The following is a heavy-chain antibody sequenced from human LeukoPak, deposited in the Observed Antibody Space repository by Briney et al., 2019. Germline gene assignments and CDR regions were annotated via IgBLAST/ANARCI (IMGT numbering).Heavy chain of an antibody. J-gene: IGHJ4*02. Sequence: GGSLRLSCATSGFSFTDYPMNWVRQAPGKGLEWTSNIRTTVEGAKYAYYADSVKGRVTISRDDGKNTLYLHMNSLRDDDTAVYYCATDQRCAFDYWGQGILVTVSS. CDR2: IRTTVEGAKYA. CDR3: ATDQRCAFDY. CDR1: GFSFTDYP. D-gene: IGHD1-1*01. V-gene: IGHV3-48*02.